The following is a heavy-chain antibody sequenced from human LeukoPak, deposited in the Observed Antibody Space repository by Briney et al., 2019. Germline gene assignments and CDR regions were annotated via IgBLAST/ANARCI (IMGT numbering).Heavy chain of an antibody. D-gene: IGHD5-12*01. CDR2: IRYDGTNE. CDR3: ASSAYEAQIDY. V-gene: IGHV3-33*01. J-gene: IGHJ4*02. CDR1: GFIFSNFG. Sequence: GGSLRLSCVASGFIFSNFGMHWVRQAPGKGLEWVAVIRYDGTNEYYADSVKGRFTISRDNSKNTLYLQMNSLRAEDTAVYYRASSAYEAQIDYWGQGTLVTVSS.